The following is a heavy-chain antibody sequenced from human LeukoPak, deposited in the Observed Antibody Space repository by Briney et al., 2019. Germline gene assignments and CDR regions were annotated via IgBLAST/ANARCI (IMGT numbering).Heavy chain of an antibody. CDR3: ARSLGATRYNLRYYFYYGLDV. Sequence: SETLSLTCTVSGGSINSYYWSSIRQPPGKGLDWIGYIHYSGSTNYNPSLKSRLTLSVDTSNNQFSLRLGSVTAADTAVYYCARSLGATRYNLRYYFYYGLDVWGQGTTVTVSS. D-gene: IGHD1-26*01. J-gene: IGHJ6*02. CDR1: GGSINSYY. CDR2: IHYSGST. V-gene: IGHV4-59*01.